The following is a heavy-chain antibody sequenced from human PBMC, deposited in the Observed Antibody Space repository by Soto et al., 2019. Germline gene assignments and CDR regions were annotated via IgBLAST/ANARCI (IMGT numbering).Heavy chain of an antibody. CDR1: GGSISSGGCY. D-gene: IGHD3-10*01. CDR3: ARGYGSGSYYYYYGMDV. J-gene: IGHJ6*02. V-gene: IGHV4-31*03. Sequence: SESLSLTCTVAGGSISSGGCYLSWIRQHPGKGLEWIGYIYYSGSTYYNPSLKSRVTISVDTSKNQFSLKLSSVTAADTAVYYCARGYGSGSYYYYYGMDVWGQGTTVTVSS. CDR2: IYYSGST.